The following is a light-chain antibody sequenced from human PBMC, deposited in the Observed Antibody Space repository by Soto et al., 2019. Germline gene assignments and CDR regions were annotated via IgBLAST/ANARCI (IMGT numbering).Light chain of an antibody. CDR3: QQYGSSPLT. Sequence: VLPQSPATLSLSPGERATLSFRASESVSSSYLAWYQQKPGQAPRLLIYDASSRATGIPDRFSGSGSGTDFTLTVSRLEPEDFALYYCQQYGSSPLTFGGGTKVDNK. J-gene: IGKJ4*01. CDR2: DAS. CDR1: ESVSSSY. V-gene: IGKV3-20*01.